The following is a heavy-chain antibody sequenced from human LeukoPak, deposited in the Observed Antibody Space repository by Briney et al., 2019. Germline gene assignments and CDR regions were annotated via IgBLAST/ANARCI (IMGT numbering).Heavy chain of an antibody. D-gene: IGHD3-10*01. Sequence: PSETLSLTCTVSGGSISSYYWSWIRQPPGEGLEWIGYIYYSGSTNYNPSLKSRVTISVDTSKNQFSLKLSSVTAADTAVYYCARGHKDYYGSGSDYWGQGTLVTVST. CDR2: IYYSGST. CDR3: ARGHKDYYGSGSDY. J-gene: IGHJ4*02. CDR1: GGSISSYY. V-gene: IGHV4-59*01.